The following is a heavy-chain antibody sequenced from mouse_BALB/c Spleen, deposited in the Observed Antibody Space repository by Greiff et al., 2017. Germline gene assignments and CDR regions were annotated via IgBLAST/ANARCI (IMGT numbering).Heavy chain of an antibody. Sequence: VQLQQSGPGLVAPSQSLSITCTVSGFSLTSYGVHWVRQPPGKGLEWLGVIWAGGSTNYNSALMSRLSISKDNSKSQVFLKMNSLQTDDTAMYYCAREIGTVAYYFDYWGQVTTLTVSS. CDR2: IWAGGST. CDR1: GFSLTSYG. J-gene: IGHJ2*01. V-gene: IGHV2-9*02. D-gene: IGHD1-1*01. CDR3: AREIGTVAYYFDY.